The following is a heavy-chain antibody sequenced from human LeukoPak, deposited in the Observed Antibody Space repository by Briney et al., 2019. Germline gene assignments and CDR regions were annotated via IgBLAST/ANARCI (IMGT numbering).Heavy chain of an antibody. D-gene: IGHD5-12*01. CDR3: ARQEVLVALFDH. CDR2: IYYSGST. J-gene: IGHJ4*02. Sequence: SETLSLTCTVSGVSISTSSYYWGWIRQPPGKGLEWIGSIYYSGSTYCNPSPKSRVTISVDTSKNQFSLKLISVTAADTALYFCARQEVLVALFDHWGQGTLVTVSS. CDR1: GVSISTSSYY. V-gene: IGHV4-39*01.